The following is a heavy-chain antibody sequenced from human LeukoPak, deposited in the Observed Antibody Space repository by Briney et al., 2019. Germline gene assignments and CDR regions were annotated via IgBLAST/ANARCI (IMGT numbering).Heavy chain of an antibody. Sequence: SQTLSLTCAISGDSVSSNSAAWNWIRQSPSRGLEWLGRTYYRSKWYNDYAVSVKSRITINPDTSKNQFSLQLNSVTPEDTAVYYCARDISDFWSGYYSDYYYYYMDVRGKGTTVTVSS. CDR1: GDSVSSNSAA. CDR2: TYYRSKWYN. V-gene: IGHV6-1*01. J-gene: IGHJ6*03. D-gene: IGHD3-3*01. CDR3: ARDISDFWSGYYSDYYYYYMDV.